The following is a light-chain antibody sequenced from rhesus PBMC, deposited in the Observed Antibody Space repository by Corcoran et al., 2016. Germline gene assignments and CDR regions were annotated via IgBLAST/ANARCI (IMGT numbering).Light chain of an antibody. CDR3: LQDYTTPFT. CDR2: GAS. V-gene: IGKV1-94*01. J-gene: IGKJ3*01. Sequence: DIQMTQSPSSLSASVGDRVTVSCRASRGINKELSWYQRKPGKAPTLLISGASMLQTGVSSRFSGSGSGTDYTLTISNLQPEDVAIYFCLQDYTTPFTFGPGTKLDI. CDR1: RGINKE.